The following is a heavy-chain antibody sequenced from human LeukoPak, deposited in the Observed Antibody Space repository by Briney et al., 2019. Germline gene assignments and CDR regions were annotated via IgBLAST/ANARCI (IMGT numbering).Heavy chain of an antibody. Sequence: GGTLRLSCAASGFTFSSYSMNWVRQAPGKGLEWLSYISSSSSIIYYADSVKGRFTVSRDNAKNSLYLQMNSLRDEDTAVYYCAKSDTYRFDYWGQGTLVTVSS. D-gene: IGHD2-21*02. J-gene: IGHJ4*02. CDR3: AKSDTYRFDY. CDR2: ISSSSSII. V-gene: IGHV3-48*02. CDR1: GFTFSSYS.